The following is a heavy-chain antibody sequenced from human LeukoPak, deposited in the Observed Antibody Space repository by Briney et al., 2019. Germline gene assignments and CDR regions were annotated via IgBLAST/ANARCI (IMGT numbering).Heavy chain of an antibody. V-gene: IGHV3-48*01. Sequence: GGSLRLSCAASGFTFSSYSMNWVRQAPGKGLEWVSYISSSSSTIYYADSVKGRFAISRDSSKNTLYLQMNSLRAEDTAVYYCARHDWFDPWGQGTPVTVSS. CDR2: ISSSSSTI. CDR3: ARHDWFDP. D-gene: IGHD3-3*01. J-gene: IGHJ5*02. CDR1: GFTFSSYS.